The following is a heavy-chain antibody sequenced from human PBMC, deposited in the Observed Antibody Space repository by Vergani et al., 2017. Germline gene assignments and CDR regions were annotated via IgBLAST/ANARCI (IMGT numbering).Heavy chain of an antibody. J-gene: IGHJ4*02. Sequence: QVQLQESGRGQVKPSQTLSLTCSVSGDSINGGDYHWGWIRQSPGKGLEWLGYCYYSGITYYSPSLRARLSMSVDTSKNQFSLKLTSVTAADTAVYYCARARGYNYSSLHWGRGTLVTVSS. V-gene: IGHV4-30-4*08. CDR2: CYYSGIT. CDR3: ARARGYNYSSLH. D-gene: IGHD5-24*01. CDR1: GDSINGGDYH.